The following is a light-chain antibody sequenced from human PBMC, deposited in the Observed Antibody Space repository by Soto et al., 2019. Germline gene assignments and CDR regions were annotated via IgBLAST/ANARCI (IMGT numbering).Light chain of an antibody. V-gene: IGLV2-14*01. CDR1: SSDVGGFNY. Sequence: QSALTQPASVSGSPGQSITISCTGTSSDVGGFNYVSWYQQHPGKAPKLLIFDVYSRPSGISNRFSGSKSGNTASLTISGLQAEDEADYYCSSYTTSSTQVFGTGTKLTVL. CDR2: DVY. J-gene: IGLJ1*01. CDR3: SSYTTSSTQV.